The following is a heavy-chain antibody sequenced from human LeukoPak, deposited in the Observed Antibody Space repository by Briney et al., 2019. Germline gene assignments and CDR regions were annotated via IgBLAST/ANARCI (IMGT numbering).Heavy chain of an antibody. CDR3: ARGPSHGGKYRGFFDH. J-gene: IGHJ4*02. V-gene: IGHV4-34*01. CDR1: GESFSGYY. D-gene: IGHD4-23*01. Sequence: SETLPLTCAVYGESFSGYYWSWIRHPPGKGLEWIGEINQSGTTNYSPSLKSRVSISVDPSKNQFSLRLNSVNAADTAVYFCARGPSHGGKYRGFFDHWGQGTLVTVSS. CDR2: INQSGTT.